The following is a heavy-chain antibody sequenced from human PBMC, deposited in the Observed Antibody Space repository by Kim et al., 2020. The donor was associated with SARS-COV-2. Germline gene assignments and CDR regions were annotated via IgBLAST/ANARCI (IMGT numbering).Heavy chain of an antibody. CDR3: AKKVPAARMWGGYGMDV. CDR1: GFTFSSYA. V-gene: IGHV3-23*01. Sequence: GGSLRLSCAASGFTFSSYAMSWVRQAPGKGLEWVSAISGSGGSTYYADSVKGRFTISRDNSKNTLYLQMNSLRAEDTAVYYCAKKVPAARMWGGYGMDVWGQGTPVTVSS. CDR2: ISGSGGST. D-gene: IGHD2-2*01. J-gene: IGHJ6*02.